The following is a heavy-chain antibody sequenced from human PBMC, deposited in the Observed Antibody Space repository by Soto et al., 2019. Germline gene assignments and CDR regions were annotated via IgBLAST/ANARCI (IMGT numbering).Heavy chain of an antibody. CDR2: INAGNGNT. CDR1: GYTFTYRY. Sequence: GASVKVSCKASGYTFTYRYLHWVRQAPGQRLEWMGWINAGNGNTKYSQKFQGRVTITRDTSASTAYMELSSLRSEDTAVYYCARGDYYDIHDYWGQGTLVTVSS. CDR3: ARGDYYDIHDY. D-gene: IGHD3-22*01. J-gene: IGHJ4*02. V-gene: IGHV1-3*01.